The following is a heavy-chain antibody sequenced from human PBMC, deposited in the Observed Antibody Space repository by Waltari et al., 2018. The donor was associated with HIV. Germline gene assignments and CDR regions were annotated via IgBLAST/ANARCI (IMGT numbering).Heavy chain of an antibody. CDR3: ARDNGSGYAEMFDP. J-gene: IGHJ5*02. CDR2: FIPVFGTP. Sequence: QVQLVQSGAAVKKPGSSVQVSCKASGGSFSSYGISWVRQAPGQGLDWMGGFIPVFGTPNYGQKFQGRVTITADESRSTVYMELSSLRSEDTTVYYCARDNGSGYAEMFDPWGQGTLVTVSS. CDR1: GGSFSSYG. D-gene: IGHD3-10*01. V-gene: IGHV1-69*01.